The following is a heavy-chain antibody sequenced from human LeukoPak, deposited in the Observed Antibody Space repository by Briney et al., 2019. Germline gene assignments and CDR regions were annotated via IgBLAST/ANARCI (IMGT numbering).Heavy chain of an antibody. CDR1: GYTFTSYG. J-gene: IGHJ4*02. Sequence: ASVKVSFKASGYTFTSYGISWVRQAPGQGLEWMGWISAYNGNTNYAQKFQGRVTMTRDTSISTAYMELSRLRSDDTAVYYCARELGDYLPDYWGQGTLVTVSS. CDR3: ARELGDYLPDY. CDR2: ISAYNGNT. V-gene: IGHV1-18*01. D-gene: IGHD4-17*01.